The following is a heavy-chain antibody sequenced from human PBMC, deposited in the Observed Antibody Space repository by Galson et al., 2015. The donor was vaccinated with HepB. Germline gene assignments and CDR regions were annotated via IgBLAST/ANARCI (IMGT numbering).Heavy chain of an antibody. CDR1: GYSFTSYW. CDR2: IYPGDSDT. CDR3: ARHIDGDYGDY. Sequence: QSGAAVKKPGDSLKISCPVSGYSFTSYWIGWVRRMPGKGLEWMGIIYPGDSDTRYSPSFQGQVTISADKSISTAFLQWSSLKASDTAMYYCARHIDGDYGDYWGQGTLVTVSS. D-gene: IGHD4-17*01. J-gene: IGHJ4*02. V-gene: IGHV5-51*01.